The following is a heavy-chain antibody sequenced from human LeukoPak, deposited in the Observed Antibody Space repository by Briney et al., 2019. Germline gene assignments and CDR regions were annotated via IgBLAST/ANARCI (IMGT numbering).Heavy chain of an antibody. CDR3: AKVTMEMATIGIGAFDI. V-gene: IGHV3-30*18. J-gene: IGHJ3*02. CDR2: ISYDGSNK. CDR1: GFTFSSYG. D-gene: IGHD5-24*01. Sequence: GGSLRLSCAASGFTFSSYGMHWVRQAPGKGLEGGAVISYDGSNKYYADSVKGRFTISRDNYKNTLYLQMNSLRAEDTAVYYCAKVTMEMATIGIGAFDIWGQGTMVTVSS.